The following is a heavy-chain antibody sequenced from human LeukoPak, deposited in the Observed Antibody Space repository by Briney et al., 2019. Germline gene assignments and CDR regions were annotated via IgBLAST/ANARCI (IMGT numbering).Heavy chain of an antibody. V-gene: IGHV5-51*01. D-gene: IGHD3-9*01. CDR3: ARLGRYDVLTGPDY. Sequence: GESLKISCQGSGYNFTNYWIGWVRQTPGPGLERIGIIYPGVHDPSYSPSFQGQVTISADKSINTAYLRWGSLKAADTAMYYCARLGRYDVLTGPDYWGQGTLVTVSS. CDR2: IYPGVHDP. J-gene: IGHJ4*02. CDR1: GYNFTNYW.